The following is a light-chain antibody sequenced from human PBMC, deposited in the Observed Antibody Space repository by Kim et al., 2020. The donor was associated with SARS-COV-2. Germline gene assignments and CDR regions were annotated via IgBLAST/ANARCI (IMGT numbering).Light chain of an antibody. V-gene: IGLV3-1*01. CDR1: KLGDKY. CDR2: QDS. Sequence: VSPGQTASITCSGDKLGDKYACWYQQKPGQSPVLVIYQDSKRPSGIPGRFSGSNSGNTATLTISGTQAMDEADYYCQAWDSSTYYVFGTGTKVTVL. CDR3: QAWDSSTYYV. J-gene: IGLJ1*01.